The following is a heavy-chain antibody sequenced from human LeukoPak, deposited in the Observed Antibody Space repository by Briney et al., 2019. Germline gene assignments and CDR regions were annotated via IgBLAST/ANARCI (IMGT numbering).Heavy chain of an antibody. D-gene: IGHD3-22*01. CDR3: ARDSLYYHDSSGYYPTGAFDI. V-gene: IGHV3-30-3*01. CDR1: GFTFSRYP. Sequence: PGGSLRLSCVVSGFTFSRYPMYWVRQAPGKGLEWVAVISYDGSDKYYADSVKGRFTISRDNSKNTLYLQMNSLRAEDTAVYYCARDSLYYHDSSGYYPTGAFDIWGQGTMVTVSS. J-gene: IGHJ3*02. CDR2: ISYDGSDK.